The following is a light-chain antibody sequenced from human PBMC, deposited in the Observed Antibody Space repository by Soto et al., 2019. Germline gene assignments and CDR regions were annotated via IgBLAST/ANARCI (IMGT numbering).Light chain of an antibody. V-gene: IGKV3-11*01. CDR3: QQRSNWPPGT. Sequence: PGERATLSCRASQSVSSYLAWYQQKPGQAPRLLIYDASNRATGIPARFSGSGSGTDFTLTISSLEPEDFAVYYCQQRSNWPPGTFGGGTKVEIK. J-gene: IGKJ4*01. CDR2: DAS. CDR1: QSVSSY.